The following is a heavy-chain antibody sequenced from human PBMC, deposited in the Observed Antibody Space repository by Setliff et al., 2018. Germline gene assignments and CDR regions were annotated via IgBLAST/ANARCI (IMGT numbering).Heavy chain of an antibody. V-gene: IGHV1-18*01. CDR1: GGTFSSYG. Sequence: ASVKVSCKASGGTFSSYGISGVRQAPGQGLEWMGWISAYNGNKNYAQKFQGRVTMTRDTSNSTAYMELSRLRSEDTAVYYCARGNSNSYHFDYWGQGTLVTVSS. CDR3: ARGNSNSYHFDY. CDR2: ISAYNGNK. D-gene: IGHD4-4*01. J-gene: IGHJ4*02.